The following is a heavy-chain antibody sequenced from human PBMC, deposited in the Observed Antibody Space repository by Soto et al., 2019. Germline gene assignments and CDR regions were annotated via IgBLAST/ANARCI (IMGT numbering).Heavy chain of an antibody. CDR1: GFTFSDYY. D-gene: IGHD1-26*01. Sequence: QVQLVESGGGLVKPGGSLRLSCAASGFTFSDYYMSWIRQAPGKGLEWVSYISSSGSTIYYADSVKGRFTNSRYNAKNSLSLQMNSLRAEDTAVYYCAREPSGSYYYYMDVWGKGTTVTVSS. J-gene: IGHJ6*03. CDR3: AREPSGSYYYYMDV. CDR2: ISSSGSTI. V-gene: IGHV3-11*01.